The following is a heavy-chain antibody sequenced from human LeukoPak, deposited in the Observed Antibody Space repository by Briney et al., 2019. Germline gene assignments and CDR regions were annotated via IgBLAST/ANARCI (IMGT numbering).Heavy chain of an antibody. J-gene: IGHJ4*02. Sequence: VASVKVSCKASGYTFTSYYMHWVRQAPGQGLEWMGIINPSGGSTSYAQKFQGRVTMTRDTSTSTVYMELSSLRSEDTAVYYCARDGRSMVRGVIIPEEEEVFDYWGQGTLVTVSS. CDR2: INPSGGST. CDR3: ARDGRSMVRGVIIPEEEEVFDY. V-gene: IGHV1-46*01. D-gene: IGHD3-10*01. CDR1: GYTFTSYY.